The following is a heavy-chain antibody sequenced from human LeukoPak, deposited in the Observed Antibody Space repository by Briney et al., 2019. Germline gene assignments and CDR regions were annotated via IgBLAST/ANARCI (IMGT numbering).Heavy chain of an antibody. CDR3: AREGVAAADTYFDY. D-gene: IGHD6-13*01. J-gene: IGHJ4*02. V-gene: IGHV3-74*01. CDR2: INSDGSST. Sequence: GGSLRLSCAASGFTFSSYWMHWVRQAPGKGLVWVSRINSDGSSTSYADSVKGRFTISRDNAKNTLYLQMNSLRAEDTAVCYCAREGVAAADTYFDYWGQGTLVTVTS. CDR1: GFTFSSYW.